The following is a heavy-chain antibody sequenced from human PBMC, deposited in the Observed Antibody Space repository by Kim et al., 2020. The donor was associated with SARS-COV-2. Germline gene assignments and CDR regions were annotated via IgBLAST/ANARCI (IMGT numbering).Heavy chain of an antibody. Sequence: GGSLRLSCAASGFTFSSYEMNWVRQAPGKGLEWVSYISSSGSTIYYADSVKGRFTIARDNAKNSLYLQMNSLRAEDTAVYYCARDQHSSSSWPYYYYYGMDVWGQGTTVTVSS. V-gene: IGHV3-48*03. CDR1: GFTFSSYE. J-gene: IGHJ6*02. CDR2: ISSSGSTI. D-gene: IGHD6-6*01. CDR3: ARDQHSSSSWPYYYYYGMDV.